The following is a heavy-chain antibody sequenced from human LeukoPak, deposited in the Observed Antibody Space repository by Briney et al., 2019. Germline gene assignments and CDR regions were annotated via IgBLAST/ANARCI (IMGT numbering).Heavy chain of an antibody. CDR1: GGSISSGGYS. V-gene: IGHV4-30-2*01. D-gene: IGHD3-9*01. J-gene: IGHJ6*02. CDR3: ARSLGYFDWLNGMDV. Sequence: PSETLSLTCAVSGGSISSGGYSWSWIRQPPGKGLEWIGYIYHSGNTDYNPSVKSRVTISVDRSKNQFSLKLSSATAADTAVYYCARSLGYFDWLNGMDVWGQGTTVTVSS. CDR2: IYHSGNT.